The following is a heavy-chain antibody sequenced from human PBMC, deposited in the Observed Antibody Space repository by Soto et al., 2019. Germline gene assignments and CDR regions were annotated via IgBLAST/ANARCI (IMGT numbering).Heavy chain of an antibody. J-gene: IGHJ4*02. V-gene: IGHV3-33*01. CDR1: GFTFSSYG. D-gene: IGHD6-13*01. CDR2: IWYDGSNK. Sequence: GGSLRLSCAASGFTFSSYGMHWVRQAPGKGLEWVAVIWYDGSNKYYADSVKGRFTISRDNSKNTLYLQMNSLRAEDTAVYYCARDKVAAAGTATDYWGQGTLVTVSS. CDR3: ARDKVAAAGTATDY.